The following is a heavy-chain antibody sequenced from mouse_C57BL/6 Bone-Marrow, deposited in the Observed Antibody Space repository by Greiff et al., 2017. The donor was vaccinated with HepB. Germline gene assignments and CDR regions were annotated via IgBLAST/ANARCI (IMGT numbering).Heavy chain of an antibody. Sequence: EVKLVESGGDLVKPGGSLKLSCAASGFTFSSYGMSWVRQTPDKRLEWVATISSGGSYTYYPDSVKGRFTISRDNAKNTLYLQMSSLKSEDTAMYYCARNSSGKRGFAYWGQGTLVTVSA. J-gene: IGHJ3*01. V-gene: IGHV5-6*02. D-gene: IGHD1-3*01. CDR1: GFTFSSYG. CDR2: ISSGGSYT. CDR3: ARNSSGKRGFAY.